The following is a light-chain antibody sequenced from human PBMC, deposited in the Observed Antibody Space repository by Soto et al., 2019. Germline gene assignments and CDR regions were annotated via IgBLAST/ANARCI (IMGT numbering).Light chain of an antibody. V-gene: IGLV2-14*01. CDR3: CSSTGIRTLL. Sequence: QSALTQPASVSGSPGQSITISCTGTTSDIGTYSYVSWYQQHAGKAPKLIIYEVSHRPSGVSNRFSGSKSGSTASLTISGLQAEDEAHYCCSSTGIRTLLFATGTTVTVL. CDR2: EVS. CDR1: TSDIGTYSY. J-gene: IGLJ1*01.